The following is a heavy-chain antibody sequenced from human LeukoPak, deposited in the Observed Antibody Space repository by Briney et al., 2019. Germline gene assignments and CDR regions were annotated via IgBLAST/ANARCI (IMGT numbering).Heavy chain of an antibody. CDR3: AKDPCSSTTYYASLNY. Sequence: GGSLRLSCAASGFSFSTYGMHWVRQAPGKGLEWVAHIRYDGSNKDYADSAKGRFTISRDNSKNTLYLQMDSLRAGDTAVYYCAKDPCSSTTYYASLNYWGQGTLVTVSS. CDR2: IRYDGSNK. D-gene: IGHD2-2*01. V-gene: IGHV3-30*02. CDR1: GFSFSTYG. J-gene: IGHJ4*02.